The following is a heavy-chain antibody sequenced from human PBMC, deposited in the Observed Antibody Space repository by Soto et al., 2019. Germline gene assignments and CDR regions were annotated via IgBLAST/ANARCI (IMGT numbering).Heavy chain of an antibody. Sequence: SETLFLTCTVXGGSISSGGYYWSWIRQHPGKGLEWIGYIYYSGSTYYNPSLKSRVTISVDTSKNQFSLKLSSVTAADTAVYYCARDRKDSYGPYYYYYYMDVWGKGTTVTVSS. J-gene: IGHJ6*03. CDR1: GGSISSGGYY. V-gene: IGHV4-31*03. CDR3: ARDRKDSYGPYYYYYYMDV. D-gene: IGHD5-18*01. CDR2: IYYSGST.